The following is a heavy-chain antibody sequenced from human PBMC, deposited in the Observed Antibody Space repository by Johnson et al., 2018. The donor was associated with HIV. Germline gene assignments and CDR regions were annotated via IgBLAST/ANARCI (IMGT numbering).Heavy chain of an antibody. CDR1: GFTFSSYA. CDR3: ARDYPYERSPRGAFDI. Sequence: QVQLVESGGGVVQPGRSLSLSCAASGFTFSSYAMYWVRQAPGKGLEWVAFISYDGSNKYYADSVKGRFTISRDNSKNTLYLQMNSLRAEDTAGYCCARDYPYERSPRGAFDIWGHGLMVTVSS. D-gene: IGHD3-22*01. V-gene: IGHV3-30-3*01. J-gene: IGHJ3*02. CDR2: ISYDGSNK.